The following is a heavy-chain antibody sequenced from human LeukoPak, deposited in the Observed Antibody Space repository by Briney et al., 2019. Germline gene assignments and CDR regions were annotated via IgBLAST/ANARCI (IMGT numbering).Heavy chain of an antibody. CDR3: ARKSSRGGFNGYDFWYFDL. J-gene: IGHJ2*01. D-gene: IGHD5-12*01. Sequence: SETLSLTCTVSGGSTSSYFWSWLRQPPGKRLEWIGYISYSGSTDYNPSLKSRVTLSVDTSKNRLSLKLSSVTAADTAVYYCARKSSRGGFNGYDFWYFDLWGRGTLVTVSS. CDR1: GGSTSSYF. V-gene: IGHV4-59*08. CDR2: ISYSGST.